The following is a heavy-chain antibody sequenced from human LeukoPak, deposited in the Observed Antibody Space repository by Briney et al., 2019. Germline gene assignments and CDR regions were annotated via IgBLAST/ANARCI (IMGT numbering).Heavy chain of an antibody. J-gene: IGHJ4*02. CDR3: AKDQRGWPFDY. D-gene: IGHD6-19*01. Sequence: PGRSLRLSCAASGFTFSSYGMHWVRQAPGKGLEWVAVISYDGSNKYYADSVKGRFTISRDNSKNTLYLQMNGLRAEDTAVYYCAKDQRGWPFDYWGQGTLVTVSS. CDR2: ISYDGSNK. V-gene: IGHV3-30*18. CDR1: GFTFSSYG.